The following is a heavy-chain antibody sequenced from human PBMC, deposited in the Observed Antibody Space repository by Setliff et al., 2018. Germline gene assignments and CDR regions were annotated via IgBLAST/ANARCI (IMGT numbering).Heavy chain of an antibody. V-gene: IGHV4-38-2*02. CDR2: LYHSGST. J-gene: IGHJ4*02. CDR3: VNRATCGSSGYDSFFDY. Sequence: KTSETLSLTCTVSGYSISSGCYWGWIRQPPGKGLEWIGSLYHSGSTHYNPSLKSRVTIPTDTSKNHFSLKLSSVTAADTAVYYRVNRATCGSSGYDSFFDYWGQGMLVTVSS. D-gene: IGHD5-12*01. CDR1: GYSISSGCY.